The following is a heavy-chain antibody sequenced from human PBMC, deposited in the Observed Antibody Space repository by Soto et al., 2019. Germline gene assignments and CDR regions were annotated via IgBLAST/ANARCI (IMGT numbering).Heavy chain of an antibody. D-gene: IGHD3-10*01. J-gene: IGHJ4*02. CDR1: GYTFTGYY. CDR3: ARKQRGENGSGFDY. Sequence: GGSVKVSYNACGYTFTGYYMHLVRQAPGQGLEWMGWINPSSGGTNYAQKFQGRVTMTRDTSISTAYRDLSRLRSDAPAVYYCARKQRGENGSGFDYWGQGSLVHVSP. V-gene: IGHV1-2*02. CDR2: INPSSGGT.